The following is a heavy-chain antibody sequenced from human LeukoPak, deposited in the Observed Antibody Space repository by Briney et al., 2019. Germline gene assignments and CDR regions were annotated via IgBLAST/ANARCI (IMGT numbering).Heavy chain of an antibody. CDR3: ATQKWQRPAAFDI. V-gene: IGHV4-39*01. Sequence: LSETLSLTCSVSGDTLLSGSHYWGWVRQSPGKGLEWIGSIYDGWSAYYNPSLKSRVSISVDTSKNQLSLKLTSATSADTAVYYCATQKWQRPAAFDIWGQGTRVAVSS. CDR1: GDTLLSGSHY. CDR2: IYDGWSA. J-gene: IGHJ3*02. D-gene: IGHD5-24*01.